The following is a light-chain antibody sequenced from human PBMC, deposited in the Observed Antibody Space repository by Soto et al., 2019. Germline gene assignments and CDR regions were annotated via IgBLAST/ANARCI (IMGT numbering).Light chain of an antibody. CDR3: ATWDDSLNGWV. V-gene: IGLV1-44*01. Sequence: QSVLTQPPSTSGAPGQRVTISCSGSAASVERNTVNWYQQLPNKAPKLVIYNNNQRPSGVPDRLSGSKSATSASLVISGLQSDDEADYYCATWDDSLNGWVFGGGTKLTVL. CDR1: AASVERNT. CDR2: NNN. J-gene: IGLJ3*02.